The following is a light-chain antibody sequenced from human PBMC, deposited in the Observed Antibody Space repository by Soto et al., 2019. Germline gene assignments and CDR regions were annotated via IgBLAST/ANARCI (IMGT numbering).Light chain of an antibody. CDR1: QSIDNY. J-gene: IGKJ1*01. Sequence: DIQMPQSPSSLSASVRDRVTITCRASQSIDNYLNWYQQKPAKAPKLLIYAASSLQSGVPSRFSVSGSGTDFNLTISSLQPEDFATYYCQQSYNTPRTCGQGTKVEIK. V-gene: IGKV1-39*01. CDR3: QQSYNTPRT. CDR2: AAS.